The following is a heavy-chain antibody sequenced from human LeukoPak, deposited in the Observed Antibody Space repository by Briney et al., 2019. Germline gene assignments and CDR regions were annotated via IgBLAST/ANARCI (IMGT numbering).Heavy chain of an antibody. CDR3: ARLSTVTTSFDD. CDR2: IYYSGST. Sequence: PSETLSLTCTVSGGSISSSSYYWGWIRQPPGKGLEWIGSIYYSGSTYYNPSLKSRVTISVDTSKNQFSLKLSSVTAADTAVYYCARLSTVTTSFDDWGQGTLVTVSS. J-gene: IGHJ4*02. V-gene: IGHV4-39*07. D-gene: IGHD4-17*01. CDR1: GGSISSSSYY.